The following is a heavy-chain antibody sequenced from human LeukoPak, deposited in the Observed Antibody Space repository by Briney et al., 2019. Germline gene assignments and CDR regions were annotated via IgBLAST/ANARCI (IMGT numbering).Heavy chain of an antibody. CDR2: INHSGST. V-gene: IGHV4-34*01. J-gene: IGHJ6*02. Sequence: PSETLSLTCAVYGGSFSGYYWSWIRQPPGKGLEWIGEINHSGSTNYNPSLRSRVTISVDTSKNQFSLKLSSVTAADTAVYYCARGRGYSGYAMYYYYYGMDVWGQGTTVTVSS. CDR3: ARGRGYSGYAMYYYYYGMDV. D-gene: IGHD5-12*01. CDR1: GGSFSGYY.